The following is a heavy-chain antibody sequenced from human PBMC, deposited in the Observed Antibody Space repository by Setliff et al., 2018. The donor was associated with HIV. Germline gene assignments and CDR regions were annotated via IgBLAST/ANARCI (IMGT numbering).Heavy chain of an antibody. CDR1: GYTFTSYG. CDR2: ISAYNGNT. D-gene: IGHD6-13*01. V-gene: IGHV1-18*01. Sequence: ASVKVSCKASGYTFTSYGISWVRQAPGQGLEWMGWISAYNGNTNYAQKLQGRVTMTTDTSTSTAYMELRSLRSDDTAVYYCARVADSSQGGDWRFDPWGQGTLVTVSS. CDR3: ARVADSSQGGDWRFDP. J-gene: IGHJ5*02.